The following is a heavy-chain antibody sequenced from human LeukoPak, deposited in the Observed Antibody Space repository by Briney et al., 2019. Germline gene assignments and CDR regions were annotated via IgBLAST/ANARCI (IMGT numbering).Heavy chain of an antibody. CDR1: GYTFTSYG. D-gene: IGHD6-13*01. V-gene: IGHV1-18*01. CDR3: ARDAAPAAGTDYYYYMDV. J-gene: IGHJ6*03. Sequence: ASVKVSCTASGYTFTSYGISWVRQAPGQGLEWMGWISAYNGNTNYAQKLQGRVTMTTDTSTSTAYMELRSLRSDDTAVYYCARDAAPAAGTDYYYYMDVWGKGTTVTISS. CDR2: ISAYNGNT.